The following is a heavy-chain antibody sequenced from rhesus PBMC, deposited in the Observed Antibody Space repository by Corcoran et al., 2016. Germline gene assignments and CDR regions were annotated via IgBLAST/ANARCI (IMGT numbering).Heavy chain of an antibody. Sequence: EVQLVQSGAEVKKPGASVKLSCKASGYNFTDYYLHWVRQAPGKGLEWRGRVDPEDGEAKHAQKFQDRGTITADTSTDTAYMELSSLRSEDTAVYYCATASGSYYYPYFDYWGQGVLVTVSS. CDR2: VDPEDGEA. J-gene: IGHJ4*01. CDR3: ATASGSYYYPYFDY. V-gene: IGHV1-111*02. CDR1: GYNFTDYY. D-gene: IGHD3-16*01.